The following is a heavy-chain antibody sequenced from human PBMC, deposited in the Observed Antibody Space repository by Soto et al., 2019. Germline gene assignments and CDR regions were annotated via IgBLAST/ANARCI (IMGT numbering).Heavy chain of an antibody. CDR1: GGSFAGYW. CDR2: IDPSDSYT. Sequence: CKGSGGSFAGYWITWVRQMPGKGLEWMGRIDPSDSYTNYSPSFQGHVTISADKSISTAYLQWSSLKASDTAMYYCARHSPGYYVSVFDYWGQGTLVTVSS. V-gene: IGHV5-10-1*01. CDR3: ARHSPGYYVSVFDY. J-gene: IGHJ4*02. D-gene: IGHD1-26*01.